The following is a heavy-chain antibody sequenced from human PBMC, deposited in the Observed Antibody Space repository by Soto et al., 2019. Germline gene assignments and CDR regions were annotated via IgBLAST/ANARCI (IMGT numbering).Heavy chain of an antibody. CDR2: IYYSGST. Sequence: TLSLTCPVSGVSISSGGYYWSWIRQHPGKGLEWIGYIYYSGSTYYNPSLKSRVTISVDTSKNQFSLKLSSVTAADTAVYYCAREGRGYSYGTFDYWGQGTLVTVSS. J-gene: IGHJ4*02. D-gene: IGHD5-18*01. CDR1: GVSISSGGYY. V-gene: IGHV4-31*03. CDR3: AREGRGYSYGTFDY.